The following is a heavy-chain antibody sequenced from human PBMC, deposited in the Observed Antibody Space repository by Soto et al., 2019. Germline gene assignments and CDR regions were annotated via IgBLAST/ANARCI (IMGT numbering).Heavy chain of an antibody. J-gene: IGHJ4*02. D-gene: IGHD6-13*01. Sequence: GGSLRLSCAASGFTFDTHFMSWVRQAPGKGLEWVSNINGGGGSTYYADSVKGRFTISRDNSKNTVYLQMSSLRAEDTAIYYCAKEWRTAGTVDDWGQGTVVTVSS. CDR3: AKEWRTAGTVDD. V-gene: IGHV3-23*01. CDR2: INGGGGST. CDR1: GFTFDTHF.